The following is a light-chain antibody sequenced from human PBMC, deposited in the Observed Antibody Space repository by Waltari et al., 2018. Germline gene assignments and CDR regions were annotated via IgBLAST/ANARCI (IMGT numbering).Light chain of an antibody. CDR3: QQLNSYPIT. J-gene: IGKJ5*01. CDR2: GAS. CDR1: QDISSH. V-gene: IGKV1-9*01. Sequence: FLSASVGDRVTITCRASQDISSHLAWYQKNPGKAPKLLVYGASTLGSGVPSGFSGGGSGTEFTLTISSLQPEDFATYYCQQLNSYPITFGQGTRLEIK.